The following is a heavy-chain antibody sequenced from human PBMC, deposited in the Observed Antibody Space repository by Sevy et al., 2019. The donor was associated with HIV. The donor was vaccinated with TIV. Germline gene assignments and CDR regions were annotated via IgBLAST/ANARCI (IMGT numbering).Heavy chain of an antibody. CDR3: ARDLYCSSTSCYMCPQEYYYYYGMDV. CDR1: GFTFSDYY. J-gene: IGHJ6*02. V-gene: IGHV3-11*01. CDR2: ISSSGSTI. D-gene: IGHD2-2*02. Sequence: GGSLRLSCAASGFTFSDYYMSWIRQAPGKGLEWVSYISSSGSTIYYADSLKGRFPISRDNAKNSLYLQMNSLRAEATAVYYCARDLYCSSTSCYMCPQEYYYYYGMDVWGQGTTVTVSS.